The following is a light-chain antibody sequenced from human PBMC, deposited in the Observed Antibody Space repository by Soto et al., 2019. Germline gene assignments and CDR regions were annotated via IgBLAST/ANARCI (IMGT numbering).Light chain of an antibody. CDR2: EVS. J-gene: IGLJ1*01. CDR1: SXDVGGYNY. V-gene: IGLV2-14*01. CDR3: SSYTSSNTLYV. Sequence: QSVLTQPASVSGSPGQSITISCTGTSXDVGGYNYVSWYQQHPGKAPKLMIYEVSNRPSGVSNRFSGSKSGNTASLTISGLQAEDEADYYCSSYTSSNTLYVFGTGTKVTVL.